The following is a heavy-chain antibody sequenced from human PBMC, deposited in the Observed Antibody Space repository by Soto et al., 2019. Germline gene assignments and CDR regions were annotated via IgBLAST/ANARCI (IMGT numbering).Heavy chain of an antibody. J-gene: IGHJ4*02. CDR1: GGSFSGYY. CDR2: INHSGST. Sequence: PSETLSLTCAVYGGSFSGYYWSWIRQPPGKGLEWIGEINHSGSTYYGLSLKSRLTISVDTSRNHFSLKLSSVTAADTAVYYCASLVNGQHEYFDYWGQGALVTVSS. CDR3: ASLVNGQHEYFDY. V-gene: IGHV4-34*01. D-gene: IGHD6-13*01.